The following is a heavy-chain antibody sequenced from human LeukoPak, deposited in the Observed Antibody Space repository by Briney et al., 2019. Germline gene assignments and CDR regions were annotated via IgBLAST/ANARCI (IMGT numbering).Heavy chain of an antibody. Sequence: PPQTLSLTCTVSGGSISSGDYYWSWIRQPPGKGLEWIGYIYYSGSTYYNPSLKSRVTISVDTSKNQFSLKLSSVTAADTAVYYCASSPPDYCDSSGYPYYFDYWGQGTLVTVSS. J-gene: IGHJ4*02. V-gene: IGHV4-30-4*01. CDR3: ASSPPDYCDSSGYPYYFDY. CDR2: IYYSGST. CDR1: GGSISSGDYY. D-gene: IGHD3-22*01.